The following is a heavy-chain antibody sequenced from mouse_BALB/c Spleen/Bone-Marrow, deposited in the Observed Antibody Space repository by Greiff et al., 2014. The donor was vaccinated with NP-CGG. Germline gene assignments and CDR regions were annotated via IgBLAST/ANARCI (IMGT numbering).Heavy chain of an antibody. Sequence: VHLVESGAELMKLGASVKISCKATGYIFSSYWIEWIKQRPGRGLEWIGEILPGSGRANYNENFKGKATFTADTSSNTAYMQLSSLTSEDSAVYYCARGLYGNYGEWGQGASVTVSS. CDR2: ILPGSGRA. V-gene: IGHV1-9*01. CDR1: GYIFSSYW. D-gene: IGHD2-1*01. J-gene: IGHJ4*01. CDR3: ARGLYGNYGE.